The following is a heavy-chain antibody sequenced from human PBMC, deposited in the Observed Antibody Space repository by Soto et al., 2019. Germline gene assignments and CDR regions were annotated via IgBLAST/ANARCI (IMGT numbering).Heavy chain of an antibody. Sequence: GGSLRLSCAVSGFTFSGFWMSWVRQAPGKGLEWVANIKEDGTEKYYVDSVKGRFTISRDNAKNSLYLQMNSLRAEDTAVYYCARQESGSYYYAMDVWGQGTTVTVSS. CDR3: ARQESGSYYYAMDV. V-gene: IGHV3-7*05. D-gene: IGHD1-26*01. J-gene: IGHJ6*01. CDR1: GFTFSGFW. CDR2: IKEDGTEK.